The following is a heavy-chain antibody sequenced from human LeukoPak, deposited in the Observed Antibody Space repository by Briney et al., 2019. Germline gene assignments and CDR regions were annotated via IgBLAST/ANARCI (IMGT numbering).Heavy chain of an antibody. V-gene: IGHV1-8*01. CDR2: MNPNSGNT. CDR1: GYTFTSYD. Sequence: ASVKVSCKASGYTFTSYDINWVRQTTGQGLEWMGWMNPNSGNTGYAQKSQGRVSMTRNTSTSTAYMELSSLRSEDTAVYYCARQISGYTNYYYYYGMDVWGQGTTVTVSS. J-gene: IGHJ6*02. D-gene: IGHD3-22*01. CDR3: ARQISGYTNYYYYYGMDV.